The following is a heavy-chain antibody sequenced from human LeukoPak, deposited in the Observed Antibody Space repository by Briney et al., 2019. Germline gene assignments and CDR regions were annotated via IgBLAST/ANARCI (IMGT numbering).Heavy chain of an antibody. CDR2: INHSGST. D-gene: IGHD3-16*02. Sequence: SETLSLTCAVYGGSFSGYYRSWIRQPPGKGLEWIGEINHSGSTNYNPSLKSRVTISVDTSKNQFSLKLSSVTAADTAVYYCARDRITFGGVIEYWGQGTLVTVSS. J-gene: IGHJ4*02. CDR1: GGSFSGYY. V-gene: IGHV4-34*01. CDR3: ARDRITFGGVIEY.